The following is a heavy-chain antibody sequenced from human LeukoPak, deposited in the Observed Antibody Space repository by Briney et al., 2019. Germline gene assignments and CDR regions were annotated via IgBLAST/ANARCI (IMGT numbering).Heavy chain of an antibody. CDR3: ARGPRPGSSGYPNLDY. CDR1: GFTFSSNY. CDR2: IYSGSST. V-gene: IGHV3-53*01. Sequence: GGSLRLSCAASGFTFSSNYMNWVRQAPGKGLECVSLIYSGSSTNYADSVKGRFTISRDNSKNALYLQMDSLRAEDTAVYYCARGPRPGSSGYPNLDYWGQGTLVTVSS. D-gene: IGHD3-22*01. J-gene: IGHJ4*02.